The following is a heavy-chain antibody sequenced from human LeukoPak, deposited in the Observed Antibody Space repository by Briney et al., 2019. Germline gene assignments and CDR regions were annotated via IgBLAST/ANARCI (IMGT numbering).Heavy chain of an antibody. D-gene: IGHD5-24*01. V-gene: IGHV3-48*01. CDR1: GFTFSSYS. Sequence: PGGSLRLSCAASGFTFSSYSMNWVRQAPGKGLEWVSYISSSSSSIYYADSVKGRFTISRDNAENSLYLQMNSLRAEDTAVYYCARFEGDGYKLLRWYFDLWGRGTLVTVSS. CDR3: ARFEGDGYKLLRWYFDL. CDR2: ISSSSSSI. J-gene: IGHJ2*01.